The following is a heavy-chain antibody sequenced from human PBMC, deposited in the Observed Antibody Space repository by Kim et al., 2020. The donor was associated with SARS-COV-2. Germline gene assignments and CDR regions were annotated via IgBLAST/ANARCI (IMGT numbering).Heavy chain of an antibody. D-gene: IGHD5-12*01. CDR3: ASRDGYNFDY. J-gene: IGHJ4*02. CDR2: ST. V-gene: IGHV1-46*01. Sequence: STSYAQKFQGRVTMTRDTSTSTVYMELSSLRSEDTAVYYCASRDGYNFDYWGQGTLVTVSS.